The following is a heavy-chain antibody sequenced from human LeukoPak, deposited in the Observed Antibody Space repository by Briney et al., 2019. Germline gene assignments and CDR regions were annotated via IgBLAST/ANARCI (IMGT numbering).Heavy chain of an antibody. V-gene: IGHV2-5*02. CDR3: VHRRPSHYFDY. Sequence: SGPTLVKPTQTLTLTCTFSGFSFSTSGVGVGWIRQPPGKALEWLALIYWDDDKRYSPSLSTRLTTTKDTSKNQVVLTMTNMDPVDTATYYCVHRRPSHYFDYWGQGTLVTVSS. J-gene: IGHJ4*02. CDR2: IYWDDDK. CDR1: GFSFSTSGVG.